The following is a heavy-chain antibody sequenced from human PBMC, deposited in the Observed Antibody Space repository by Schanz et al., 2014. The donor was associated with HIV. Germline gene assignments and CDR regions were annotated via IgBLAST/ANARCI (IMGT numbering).Heavy chain of an antibody. Sequence: QVQLQESGPGLVKPSETLSLTCTVTGGSIGNYYWSWVRQTAGKGLEWIGRIHGIGTTTYSPSLASRVPMSVDVSKNPFSLTLSSVTAADTAVYYCARAYCSGGSCFAGYGLDAWGQGTTVIVSS. CDR2: IHGIGTT. CDR1: GGSIGNYY. V-gene: IGHV4-4*07. D-gene: IGHD2-15*01. J-gene: IGHJ6*02. CDR3: ARAYCSGGSCFAGYGLDA.